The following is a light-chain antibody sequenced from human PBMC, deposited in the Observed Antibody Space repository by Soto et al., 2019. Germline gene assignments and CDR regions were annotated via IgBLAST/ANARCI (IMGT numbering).Light chain of an antibody. V-gene: IGLV2-14*01. CDR1: SSDVGGYNY. Sequence: QSALTQPASVSGSPGQSITISCTGTSSDVGGYNYVSWYQQHPGKAPKLMIYEVSNRPSGVSSRFSGSKSGNTASLTISGLQAEDEADYYCSSYTSSSTTGVFGGGTQLTVL. CDR3: SSYTSSSTTGV. CDR2: EVS. J-gene: IGLJ3*02.